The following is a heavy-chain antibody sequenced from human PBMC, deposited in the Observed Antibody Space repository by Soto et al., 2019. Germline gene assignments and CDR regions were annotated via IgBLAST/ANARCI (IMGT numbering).Heavy chain of an antibody. CDR1: GGSFSGYY. V-gene: IGHV4-34*01. D-gene: IGHD2-8*01. Sequence: SETLSLTCAVYGGSFSGYYWSWIRQPPGKGLEWIGEINHSGSTNYNPSLKSRVTISVDTSKNQFSLKLSSVTAADTAVYYCAGWRNGRYCTNGVCYRYYYYYGMDVWGQGTTVTVSS. CDR2: INHSGST. J-gene: IGHJ6*02. CDR3: AGWRNGRYCTNGVCYRYYYYYGMDV.